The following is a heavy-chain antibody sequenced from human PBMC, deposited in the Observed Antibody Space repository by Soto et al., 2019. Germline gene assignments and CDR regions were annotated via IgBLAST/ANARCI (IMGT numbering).Heavy chain of an antibody. J-gene: IGHJ4*02. V-gene: IGHV4-59*01. CDR1: GGSMSGSY. CDR2: IYYTGSP. Sequence: SETLSLTCTVSGGSMSGSYGSWIRQCPGKGLEWIAYIYYTGSPEYNPSLNSRVTISVDTSNNQSSLKLSAVTAADTAVYYCARGGWYLDYWGQGTLVTVSS. CDR3: ARGGWYLDY. D-gene: IGHD6-19*01.